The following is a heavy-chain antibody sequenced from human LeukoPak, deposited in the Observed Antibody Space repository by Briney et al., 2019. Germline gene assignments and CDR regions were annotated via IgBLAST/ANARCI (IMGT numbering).Heavy chain of an antibody. CDR1: GFTFSNYA. J-gene: IGHJ5*02. V-gene: IGHV3-23*01. Sequence: GGSLRLSCAASGFTFSNYAMSWVRQAPGKGLEWVSVISGSGGSTYYADSVKGRFIISRDNFNNTLDLQMNSLRAEDTAIYYCAKDLSCRTTSCYKRGANWFGPWGQGTLVTVSS. D-gene: IGHD2-2*02. CDR3: AKDLSCRTTSCYKRGANWFGP. CDR2: ISGSGGST.